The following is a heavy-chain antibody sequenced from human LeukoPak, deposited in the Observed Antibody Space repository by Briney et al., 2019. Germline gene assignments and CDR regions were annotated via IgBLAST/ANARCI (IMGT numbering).Heavy chain of an antibody. J-gene: IGHJ3*02. D-gene: IGHD6-19*01. Sequence: PGGSLRLSCAASGFTVSSNYMSWVRQAPGKGLEWVSVIYSGGSTYYADSVKGRFTISRDNSKNTLYLQMNDLRAGDTAVYYCAREIPLTVDDAFDIWGQGTMVTVSS. CDR1: GFTVSSNY. V-gene: IGHV3-66*01. CDR2: IYSGGST. CDR3: AREIPLTVDDAFDI.